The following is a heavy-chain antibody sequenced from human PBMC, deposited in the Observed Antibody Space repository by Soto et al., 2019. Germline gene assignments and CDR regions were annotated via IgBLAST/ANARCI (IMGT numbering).Heavy chain of an antibody. J-gene: IGHJ4*02. CDR3: TTEYTTSYYDFWSGYYKSPPDPH. CDR1: GFTFSNAW. CDR2: IKSKTDGGTT. D-gene: IGHD3-3*01. Sequence: GGSLRLSCAASGFTFSNAWMNWVRQAPGKGLEWVGRIKSKTDGGTTDYAAPVKGRFTISRDDSKNTLYLQMNSLKTEDTAVYYCTTEYTTSYYDFWSGYYKSPPDPHWGQGTLVTVSS. V-gene: IGHV3-15*07.